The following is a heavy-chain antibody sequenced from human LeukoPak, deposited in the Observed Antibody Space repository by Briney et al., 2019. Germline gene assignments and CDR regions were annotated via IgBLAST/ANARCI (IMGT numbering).Heavy chain of an antibody. Sequence: SLRLSCAASGFTFDDYAMHWVRQAPGKGLEWVSGISWNSGSIGYADSVKGRFTISRDNAKNSLYLQMNSLRAEDTALYYCAKDRSYYGSGSFWGQGTLVTVSS. D-gene: IGHD3-10*01. CDR3: AKDRSYYGSGSF. J-gene: IGHJ4*02. CDR2: ISWNSGSI. V-gene: IGHV3-9*01. CDR1: GFTFDDYA.